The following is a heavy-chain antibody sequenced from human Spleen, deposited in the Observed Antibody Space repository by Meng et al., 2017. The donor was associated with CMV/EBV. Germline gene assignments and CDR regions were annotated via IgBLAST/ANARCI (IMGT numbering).Heavy chain of an antibody. V-gene: IGHV1-24*01. Sequence: ASVKVSCKVSGYILTELSMHWVRQAPGKGLEWMGGFDPEDGETIYAQKFQGRVTMTEDTSTDTAYMELSSLRSEDTAVYYCATGAPIAAVAATGYGMDVWGQGTTVTVSS. CDR1: GYILTELS. D-gene: IGHD6-13*01. J-gene: IGHJ6*02. CDR3: ATGAPIAAVAATGYGMDV. CDR2: FDPEDGET.